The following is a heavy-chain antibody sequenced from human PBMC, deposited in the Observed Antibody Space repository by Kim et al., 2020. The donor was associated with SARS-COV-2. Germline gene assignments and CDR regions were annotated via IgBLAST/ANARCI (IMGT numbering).Heavy chain of an antibody. CDR2: IYPGDSDT. CDR3: ARRRYYDSSGYYYYYYGMDV. Sequence: GESLKISCKGSGYSFTSYWIAWVRQMPGKGLEWMGIIYPGDSDTRYSPSFQGQVTISADKSISTAYLQWSSLKASDTAMYYCARRRYYDSSGYYYYYYGMDVWDQGTTVTVSS. J-gene: IGHJ6*02. D-gene: IGHD3-22*01. CDR1: GYSFTSYW. V-gene: IGHV5-51*01.